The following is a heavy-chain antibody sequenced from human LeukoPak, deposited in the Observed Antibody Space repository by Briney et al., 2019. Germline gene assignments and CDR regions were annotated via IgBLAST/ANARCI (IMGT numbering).Heavy chain of an antibody. CDR3: ARGRQYSSSWYEGLGYYYYYMDV. Sequence: ASVKVSCKASGYTFTNYDINWVRQATGQGLEWMGWMNPNSGNTGYAQKFQGRVTMTRNTSISTAYMELSSLRSEDTAVYYCARGRQYSSSWYEGLGYYYYYMDVWGKGTTVTISS. V-gene: IGHV1-8*01. CDR2: MNPNSGNT. J-gene: IGHJ6*03. D-gene: IGHD6-13*01. CDR1: GYTFTNYD.